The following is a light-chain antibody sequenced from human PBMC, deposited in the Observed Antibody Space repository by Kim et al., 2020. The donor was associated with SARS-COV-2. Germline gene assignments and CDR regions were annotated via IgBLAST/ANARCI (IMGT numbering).Light chain of an antibody. J-gene: IGLJ3*02. Sequence: PGGTVTLTCGSSTGAVTTGPFTYWIQQKPGQAPRTLIYDTTGRHSWTPARFSGSFLGGEAALTLSSAQAEDEADYYCLVSHSGTRVFGTGTQLTVL. CDR1: TGAVTTGPF. CDR3: LVSHSGTRV. V-gene: IGLV7-46*01. CDR2: DTT.